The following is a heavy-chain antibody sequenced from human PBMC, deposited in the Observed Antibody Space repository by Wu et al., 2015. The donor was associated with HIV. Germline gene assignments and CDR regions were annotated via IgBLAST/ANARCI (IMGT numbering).Heavy chain of an antibody. J-gene: IGHJ4*02. CDR3: ARVSPVGNYFDY. D-gene: IGHD3-10*01. V-gene: IGHV1-18*01. CDR1: GYTFTIYG. CDR2: ISAYNGNT. Sequence: QVQLVQSGGDVKRPGASVKVSCKASGYTFTIYGITWVRQAPGQGLEWMGWISAYNGNTNYAQKLQGRVTMTTDTSTSTAYMELRSLRSDDTAVYYCARVSPVGNYFDYWGQGTLVTVSS.